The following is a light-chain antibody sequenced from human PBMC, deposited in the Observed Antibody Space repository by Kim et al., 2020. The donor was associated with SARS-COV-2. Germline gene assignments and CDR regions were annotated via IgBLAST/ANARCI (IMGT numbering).Light chain of an antibody. CDR3: QQLNTYPRALT. Sequence: IQLTQSPSSLSASVGDRVTITCRASQGISSYLAWFQQKPGKAPRLLIYGAATLQSGVPSRFSGSGSGTDFTLTISSLQPEDFATYYCQQLNTYPRALTFGGGTKVDIK. CDR2: GAA. CDR1: QGISSY. J-gene: IGKJ4*01. V-gene: IGKV1-9*01.